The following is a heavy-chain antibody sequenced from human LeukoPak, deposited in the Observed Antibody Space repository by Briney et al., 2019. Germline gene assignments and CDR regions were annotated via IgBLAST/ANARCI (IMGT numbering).Heavy chain of an antibody. Sequence: SVKVSCKASGVTFSDYALNWVRQAPGQGLEWMGVFIPILDTANSTQKFQGRLTITADISTNTVYMELSSLRFDDTAVYFCAGIPVFGVVLHQELVWGKGTTVTVSS. V-gene: IGHV1-69*10. CDR2: FIPILDTA. CDR1: GVTFSDYA. CDR3: AGIPVFGVVLHQELV. J-gene: IGHJ6*03. D-gene: IGHD3-3*01.